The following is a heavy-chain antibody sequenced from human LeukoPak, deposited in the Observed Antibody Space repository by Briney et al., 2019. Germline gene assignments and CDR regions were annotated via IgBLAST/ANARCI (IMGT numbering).Heavy chain of an antibody. CDR2: IWYDGSNK. D-gene: IGHD5-18*01. CDR3: AKPRGSRGYSFGYVDY. V-gene: IGHV3-33*06. CDR1: GFTFSSYG. J-gene: IGHJ4*02. Sequence: GRSLRLSCAASGFTFSSYGMHWVRQAPGKGLEWVAVIWYDGSNKYYADSVKGRFTISRDNSKNTLYLQMNSLRAEDTAVYYCAKPRGSRGYSFGYVDYWGRGTLLTVSS.